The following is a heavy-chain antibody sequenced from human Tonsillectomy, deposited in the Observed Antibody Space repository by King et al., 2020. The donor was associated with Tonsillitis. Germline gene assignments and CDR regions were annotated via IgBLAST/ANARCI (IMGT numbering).Heavy chain of an antibody. CDR1: GFTFDDYT. J-gene: IGHJ4*02. CDR3: AAGEEGNY. V-gene: IGHV3-43*01. D-gene: IGHD2-21*01. CDR2: INWRGDSA. Sequence: VQLVESGGVVVQPGGSLRLSCAASGFTFDDYTMHWVRQAPGKGLEWVSLINWRGDSASYADSVKGRFTVSRDNTKNSLYLHMTSLTIDDSALYYCAAGEEGNYWGQGTLVTVSS.